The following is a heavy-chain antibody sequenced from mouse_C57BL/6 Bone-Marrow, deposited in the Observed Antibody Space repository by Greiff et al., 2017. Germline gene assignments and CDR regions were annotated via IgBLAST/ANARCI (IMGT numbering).Heavy chain of an antibody. CDR3: ASFTTVVARDY. V-gene: IGHV2-2*01. CDR2: IWRGGST. D-gene: IGHD1-1*01. CDR1: GFSLTSYG. J-gene: IGHJ4*01. Sequence: QVQLQQSGPGLVQPSQSLSITCTVSGFSLTSYGVHWVRQSPGKGLEWLGVIWRGGSTDYNAAFISRLSISKDNSKSQVFFKMNSLQADDTAIYYCASFTTVVARDYWGQGTSGTVSS.